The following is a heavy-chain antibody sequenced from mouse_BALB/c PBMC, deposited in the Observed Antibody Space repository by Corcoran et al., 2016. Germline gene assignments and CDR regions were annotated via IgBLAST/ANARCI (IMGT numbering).Heavy chain of an antibody. J-gene: IGHJ4*01. D-gene: IGHD1-1*01. V-gene: IGHV1S136*01. CDR3: ARDYGSSSYAMDY. Sequence: EVQLQQSGPELVKPGASVKMSCKASGYTFTSYVMHWVKQKPGQGLEWIGYINPYNDGTKYNEKFKGKATLTSDKSSSTAYMELSSLTSEDSAVYYCARDYGSSSYAMDYWGRGTSVTVSS. CDR1: GYTFTSYV. CDR2: INPYNDGT.